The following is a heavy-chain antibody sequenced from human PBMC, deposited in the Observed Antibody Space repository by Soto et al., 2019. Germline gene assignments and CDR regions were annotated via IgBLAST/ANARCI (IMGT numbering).Heavy chain of an antibody. CDR2: ISGSCGST. D-gene: IGHD4-4*01. V-gene: IGHV3-23*01. CDR1: GFXFSSYA. Sequence: EXLRLSCASSGFXFSSYAVIWVRHAPGKGLEWVSAISGSCGSTYYADSVKGRFTISRDNSKNTLYLQMNSLRAEDTDVYYCAKDSHRLHSHFDYWGQGTLVTVSS. J-gene: IGHJ4*02. CDR3: AKDSHRLHSHFDY.